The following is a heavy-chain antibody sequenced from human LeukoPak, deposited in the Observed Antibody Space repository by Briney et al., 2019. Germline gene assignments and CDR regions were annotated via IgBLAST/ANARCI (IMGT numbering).Heavy chain of an antibody. J-gene: IGHJ6*03. CDR3: ARDSGPYYYYYMDV. V-gene: IGHV3-48*03. D-gene: IGHD2-15*01. CDR2: ISRSGSTI. CDR1: GFTFSTYE. Sequence: GGSLRLSCAASGFTFSTYEMNWVRQAPGKGLEWVSYISRSGSTIYYADSVKGRFTISRDNAKNSLYLQMNSLRAEDTAVYYCARDSGPYYYYYMDVWGKGTTVTISS.